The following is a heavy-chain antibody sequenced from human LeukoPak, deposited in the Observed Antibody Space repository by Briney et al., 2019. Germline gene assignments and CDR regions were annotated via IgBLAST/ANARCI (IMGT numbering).Heavy chain of an antibody. J-gene: IGHJ4*02. CDR3: AKVGPLWFGIYDY. Sequence: GGSLRLSCAASVFTVSSNYMSWVRQAPGKGLEWASAISGSGGSTYYADSVKGRFTISRDNSKNTLYLQMNSLRAEDTAVYYCAKVGPLWFGIYDYWGQGPLVTVSS. D-gene: IGHD3-10*01. CDR2: ISGSGGST. CDR1: VFTVSSNY. V-gene: IGHV3-23*01.